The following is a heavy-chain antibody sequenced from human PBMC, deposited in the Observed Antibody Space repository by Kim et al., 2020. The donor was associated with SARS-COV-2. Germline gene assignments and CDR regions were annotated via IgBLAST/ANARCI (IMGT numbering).Heavy chain of an antibody. CDR1: GFTFSSYG. Sequence: GGSLRLSCAASGFTFSSYGMHWVRQAPGKGLEWVAVIWYDGSNKYYADSVKGRFTISRDNSKNTLYLQMNSLRAEDTAVYYCARRTKDRVMDYWGQGTLVTVSS. V-gene: IGHV3-33*01. CDR2: IWYDGSNK. J-gene: IGHJ4*02. CDR3: ARRTKDRVMDY. D-gene: IGHD2-15*01.